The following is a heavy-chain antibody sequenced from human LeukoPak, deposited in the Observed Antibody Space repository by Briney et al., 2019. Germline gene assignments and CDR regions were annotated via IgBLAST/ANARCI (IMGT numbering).Heavy chain of an antibody. CDR1: GFTFDNAW. CDR2: IKSKTDGGTA. Sequence: GGSLRLSCAASGFTFDNAWMSWVRLAPGKGLEWVGRIKSKTDGGTADYAAPVKGRFTISRDDSKNMVFLQMNSLKIADTALYFCATEADTAMALPKNWGQGTLVTVSS. J-gene: IGHJ4*02. D-gene: IGHD5-18*01. CDR3: ATEADTAMALPKN. V-gene: IGHV3-15*01.